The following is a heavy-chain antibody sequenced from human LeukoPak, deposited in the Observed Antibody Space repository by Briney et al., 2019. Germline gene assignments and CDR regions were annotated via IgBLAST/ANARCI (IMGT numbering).Heavy chain of an antibody. J-gene: IGHJ5*02. CDR1: GGSISSSSYY. D-gene: IGHD2-15*01. Sequence: SETLSLTCTVSGGSISSSSYYWGWIRQPPGKGLEWLGSIYYSGRTYYNPSLKSRVTISVDTSKNQFSLKLSSVTVADTAVYYCARHVVVVAATPRWFDPWGQGTLVTVSS. CDR3: ARHVVVVAATPRWFDP. CDR2: IYYSGRT. V-gene: IGHV4-39*01.